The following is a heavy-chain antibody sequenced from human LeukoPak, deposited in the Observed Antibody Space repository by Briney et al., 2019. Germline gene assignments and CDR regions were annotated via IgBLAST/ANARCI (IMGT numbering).Heavy chain of an antibody. Sequence: GGSLRLSCAVSGFTVSSNYMSWVRQAPGKGLEWVSGIYSGGSTYYADSVKGRFTISRDNSKNTLYLQMNSLRAEDTAVYYCASDQRGCSGGSCYSRAFDIWGQGTMVTVSS. J-gene: IGHJ3*02. CDR2: IYSGGST. CDR3: ASDQRGCSGGSCYSRAFDI. D-gene: IGHD2-15*01. CDR1: GFTVSSNY. V-gene: IGHV3-53*01.